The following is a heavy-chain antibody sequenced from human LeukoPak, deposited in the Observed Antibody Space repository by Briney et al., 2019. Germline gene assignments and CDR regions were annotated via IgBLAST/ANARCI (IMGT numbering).Heavy chain of an antibody. V-gene: IGHV3-7*05. J-gene: IGHJ4*02. Sequence: GGSLRLSCAVSGFTFSNSWMSWVRQAPGKGLEWVANIKQEGSEKYYVDSVKGRFTISRDNAKNSLYLQMNSLRAEDTALYYCAREGVGGAAGTFDYWGQGTLVTVSS. CDR1: GFTFSNSW. CDR3: AREGVGGAAGTFDY. D-gene: IGHD6-13*01. CDR2: IKQEGSEK.